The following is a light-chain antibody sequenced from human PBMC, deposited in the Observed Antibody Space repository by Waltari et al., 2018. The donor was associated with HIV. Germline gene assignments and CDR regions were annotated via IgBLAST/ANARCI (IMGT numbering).Light chain of an antibody. CDR1: QSVSSNC. CDR3: QHHGGSPPSYT. Sequence: ELVLTQSPGTLSLSPGERAILSCRASQSVSSNCLAWYQQKPGQAPRLLIFGASSRATCIPDRFSGSGSGTDFTLTISRLEPEDFTVYYCQHHGGSPPSYTFGQGTKLEIK. CDR2: GAS. J-gene: IGKJ2*01. V-gene: IGKV3-20*01.